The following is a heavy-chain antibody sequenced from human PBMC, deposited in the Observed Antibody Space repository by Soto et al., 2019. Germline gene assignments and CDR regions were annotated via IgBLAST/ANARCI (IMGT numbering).Heavy chain of an antibody. Sequence: SETLSLTCTVSGGSISSYYWSWIRQPPGKGLEWIGCIYYSGSANYNPSLKSRVTISVDTSKNQFSLKLSSVTAADTAVYYCARGWGLVFDYWGQGTLVTVSS. D-gene: IGHD2-21*02. J-gene: IGHJ4*02. V-gene: IGHV4-59*01. CDR2: IYYSGSA. CDR1: GGSISSYY. CDR3: ARGWGLVFDY.